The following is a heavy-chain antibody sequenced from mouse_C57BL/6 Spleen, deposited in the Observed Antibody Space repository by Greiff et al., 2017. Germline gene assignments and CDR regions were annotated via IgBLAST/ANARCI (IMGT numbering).Heavy chain of an antibody. D-gene: IGHD2-5*01. V-gene: IGHV1-55*01. Sequence: QVQLQQPGAELVKPGASVKMSCKASGYTFTSYWITWVKQRPGQGLEWIGDIYPGSGSTNYNEKFKSKATLTVDTSSSTAYMQLSSLTSEDSAVYYCARSYSNYGWVAYWGQGTLVTVSA. CDR1: GYTFTSYW. J-gene: IGHJ3*01. CDR2: IYPGSGST. CDR3: ARSYSNYGWVAY.